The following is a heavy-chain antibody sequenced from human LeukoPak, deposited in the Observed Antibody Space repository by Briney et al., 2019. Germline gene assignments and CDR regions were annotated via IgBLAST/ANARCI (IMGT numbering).Heavy chain of an antibody. D-gene: IGHD3-10*01. V-gene: IGHV4-59*08. Sequence: PSETLSLTCTASGGSINSYFWTWIRQPPGKGLEWIGYIYYSGSTNYNPSLKSRVTISVDTSKNQFSLKLSSVTAADTAVYYCARRVTMVRGVITNNWFDPWGQGTLVTVSS. CDR2: IYYSGST. CDR1: GGSINSYF. CDR3: ARRVTMVRGVITNNWFDP. J-gene: IGHJ5*02.